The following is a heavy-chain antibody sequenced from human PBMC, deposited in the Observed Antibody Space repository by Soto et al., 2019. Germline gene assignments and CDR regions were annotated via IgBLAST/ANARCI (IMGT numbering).Heavy chain of an antibody. D-gene: IGHD2-15*01. Sequence: PGGSLRLSCAASGFTFSSYSMNWVRQAPGKGLEWVSSISSSSSYIYYADSVKGRFTISRDNAKNSLYLQMNSLRAEDTAVYYCAMMLGYCSGGSCYSSSYFQHWGQGTLVTVSS. CDR3: AMMLGYCSGGSCYSSSYFQH. J-gene: IGHJ1*01. CDR2: ISSSSSYI. V-gene: IGHV3-21*01. CDR1: GFTFSSYS.